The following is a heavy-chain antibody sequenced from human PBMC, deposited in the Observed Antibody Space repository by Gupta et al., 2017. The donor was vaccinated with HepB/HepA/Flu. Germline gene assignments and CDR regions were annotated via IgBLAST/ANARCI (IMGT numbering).Heavy chain of an antibody. CDR2: IYYSGST. CDR3: ARHPSRGITGTTKGWFDP. CDR1: GGSISSRSYY. J-gene: IGHJ5*02. V-gene: IGHV4-39*01. D-gene: IGHD1-7*01. Sequence: QLQLQDSGPGLVKPTETLSLTCTVSGGSISSRSYYWGWNRQPPGKGLEWIGSIYYSGSTYYNPSLKSRVTISVDTSKNQFSLKLSSVTAADTAVYYCARHPSRGITGTTKGWFDPWGQVTLVTVSS.